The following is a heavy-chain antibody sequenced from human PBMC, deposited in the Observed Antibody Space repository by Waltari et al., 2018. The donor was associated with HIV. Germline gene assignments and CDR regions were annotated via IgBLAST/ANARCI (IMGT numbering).Heavy chain of an antibody. CDR1: GFTFSSYW. D-gene: IGHD6-13*01. CDR3: ARGRIAAAGHNWFDP. CDR2: INSDGSST. V-gene: IGHV3-74*01. Sequence: EVQLVESGGGLVQPGGSLRLSCAASGFTFSSYWMHWVRQAPGKGLVWVSRINSDGSSTSYADSVKGRFTISRDNAKNTLYLQMNSLRAEDTAVYYCARGRIAAAGHNWFDPWGQGTLVTVSS. J-gene: IGHJ5*02.